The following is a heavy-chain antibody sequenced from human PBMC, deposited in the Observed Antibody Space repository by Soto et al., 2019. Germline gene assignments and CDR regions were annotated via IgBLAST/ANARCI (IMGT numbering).Heavy chain of an antibody. CDR3: ARGRGYYIRNAWFDP. CDR2: INHSGST. Sequence: SETLSLTCAVYGGSFSGYYWSWIRQPPGKGLEWIGEINHSGSTNYNPTLKSRVTISVDTSKNQFSLKLSSVTAADTAVYYCARGRGYYIRNAWFDPWGQGTLVTVSS. V-gene: IGHV4-34*01. CDR1: GGSFSGYY. D-gene: IGHD3-10*01. J-gene: IGHJ5*02.